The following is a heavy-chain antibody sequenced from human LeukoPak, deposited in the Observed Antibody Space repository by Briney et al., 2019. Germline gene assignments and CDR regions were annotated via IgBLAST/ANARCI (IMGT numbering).Heavy chain of an antibody. D-gene: IGHD5-18*01. J-gene: IGHJ3*02. V-gene: IGHV3-48*01. CDR2: ISSSSSTI. Sequence: PGGSLRLSCAASGFTFSSYSMNWVRQAPGKGLEWVSYISSSSSTIYYADSVKGRFTISRDNAKNSLYLQMNSLRAEDTAVYYCARGRYSYGPPPYAFDIWGQGTMVTVSS. CDR3: ARGRYSYGPPPYAFDI. CDR1: GFTFSSYS.